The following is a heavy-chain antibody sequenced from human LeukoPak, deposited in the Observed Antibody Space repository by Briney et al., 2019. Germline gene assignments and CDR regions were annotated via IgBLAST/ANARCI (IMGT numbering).Heavy chain of an antibody. J-gene: IGHJ4*02. CDR1: AFIFSGHW. D-gene: IGHD5-18*01. CDR3: ARGGYSYGRPFDH. Sequence: GGSLRLSCEGSAFIFSGHWMNWVRQTPGKGLEWVASIKEDGSERQYVDSVKGRFSISRDNTKGSLFLQLNSLRVEDTAVYYCARGGYSYGRPFDHWGQGTLVTVSS. V-gene: IGHV3-7*03. CDR2: IKEDGSER.